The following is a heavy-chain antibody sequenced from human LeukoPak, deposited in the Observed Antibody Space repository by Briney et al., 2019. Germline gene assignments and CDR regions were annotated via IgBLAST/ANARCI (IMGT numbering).Heavy chain of an antibody. Sequence: AASVKVSCKASGFTFTSSAMQWVRQARGQRLEWIGWIVAGSGNTKYAQKFQERVTITRDMSTSTTYMELSSLRSEDTAVYYCGTYCGGDCYRDYWGQGTLVTVSS. J-gene: IGHJ4*02. CDR3: GTYCGGDCYRDY. CDR2: IVAGSGNT. V-gene: IGHV1-58*02. CDR1: GFTFTSSA. D-gene: IGHD2-21*02.